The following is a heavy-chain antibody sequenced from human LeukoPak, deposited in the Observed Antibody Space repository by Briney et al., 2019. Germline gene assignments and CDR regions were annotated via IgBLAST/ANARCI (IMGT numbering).Heavy chain of an antibody. CDR3: ATGLRGGSYFYYFDY. Sequence: ASVKVSCKVSGYTLTELSMHWVRQAPGKGLEWMGGFDPEDGETIYAQKFQGRVTMTEDTSTDTAYMELSSPRSEDTAVYYCATGLRGGSYFYYFDYWGQGTLVTVSS. CDR2: FDPEDGET. CDR1: GYTLTELS. D-gene: IGHD1-26*01. V-gene: IGHV1-24*01. J-gene: IGHJ4*02.